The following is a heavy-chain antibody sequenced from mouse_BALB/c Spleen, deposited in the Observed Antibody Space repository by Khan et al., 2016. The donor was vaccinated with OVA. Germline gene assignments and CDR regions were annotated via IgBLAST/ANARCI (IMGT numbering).Heavy chain of an antibody. J-gene: IGHJ3*01. CDR1: GDSITSGY. Sequence: EVKLEESGPSLVKPSQTLSLTCSVTGDSITSGYWSWIRKFPGNKLEYMGYMIYSGNTYYNPSLKSRLSITRHTSKNPYYLQLNSVTTDDTATYYCARSTYRYAFAYWGQGTLVTVSA. CDR2: MIYSGNT. D-gene: IGHD2-14*01. CDR3: ARSTYRYAFAY. V-gene: IGHV3-8*02.